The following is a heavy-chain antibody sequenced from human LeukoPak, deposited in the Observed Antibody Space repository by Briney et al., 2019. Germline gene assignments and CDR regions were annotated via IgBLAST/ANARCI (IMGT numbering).Heavy chain of an antibody. CDR3: AKSIGSGSYYGGDY. D-gene: IGHD3-22*01. Sequence: PGGSLRLSCEASGFTFSSYAMSWVRQAPGKGLEWVSVISGSGGSTYYADSVKGRFTISRDNSKNTLYLQMNSLRAEDTAVYYCAKSIGSGSYYGGDYWGQGTLVTVSS. V-gene: IGHV3-23*01. CDR1: GFTFSSYA. CDR2: ISGSGGST. J-gene: IGHJ4*02.